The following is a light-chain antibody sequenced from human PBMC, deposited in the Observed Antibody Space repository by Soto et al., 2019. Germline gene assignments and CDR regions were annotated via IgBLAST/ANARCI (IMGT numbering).Light chain of an antibody. V-gene: IGLV1-44*01. CDR2: FSH. Sequence: QSVLTQPPSVSGAPGQGVAISGPGGSSTIGAEYDVHWYQHLPGTAPKLLLYFSHQRPLGVPDRFSGSKSGTSGSLVISGLQSEDEADYFCASWDDSQNVVLFGGGTKVTVL. J-gene: IGLJ2*01. CDR1: SSTIGAEYD. CDR3: ASWDDSQNVVL.